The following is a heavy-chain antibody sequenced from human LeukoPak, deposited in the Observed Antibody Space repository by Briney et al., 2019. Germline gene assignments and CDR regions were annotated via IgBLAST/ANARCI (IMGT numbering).Heavy chain of an antibody. Sequence: GGFLRLSCAASGSTFSSYAMHWVRQAPGKGLEWVAVISYDGSNKYYADSVKGRFTISRDNSKNTLYLQMNSLRAEDTAVYYCARGQDYFDYWGQGTLVTVSS. CDR3: ARGQDYFDY. CDR1: GSTFSSYA. V-gene: IGHV3-30-3*01. J-gene: IGHJ4*02. CDR2: ISYDGSNK.